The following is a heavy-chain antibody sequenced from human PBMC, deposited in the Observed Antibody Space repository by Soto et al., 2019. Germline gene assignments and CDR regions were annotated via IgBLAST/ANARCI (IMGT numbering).Heavy chain of an antibody. Sequence: EVQWLESGGGVVQAAGSLRLSCAASGFAFSGYPMSCVRQTPGKGLEWVSGIYASTGRTYFADSVEGRFTISRDNSENTLYLQMNRLRVADTAIYYCAKDASSGWYRFFDDWGQGTLVTVSS. J-gene: IGHJ4*02. V-gene: IGHV3-23*01. CDR3: AKDASSGWYRFFDD. CDR2: IYASTGRT. CDR1: GFAFSGYP. D-gene: IGHD6-19*01.